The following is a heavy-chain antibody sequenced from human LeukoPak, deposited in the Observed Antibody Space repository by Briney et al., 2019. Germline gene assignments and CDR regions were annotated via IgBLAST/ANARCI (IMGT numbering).Heavy chain of an antibody. CDR1: GFTFSSYA. CDR2: ISGSGGST. Sequence: PGGSLRLSCAASGFTFSSYAMSWVRQAPGKGLEWVSAISGSGGSTYYADSVKGRFTISRDNSKNALYLQMNSLRAEDTAVYYCAKDQSDGDYLRGVFYYWGQGTLVTVSS. D-gene: IGHD4-17*01. V-gene: IGHV3-23*01. CDR3: AKDQSDGDYLRGVFYY. J-gene: IGHJ4*02.